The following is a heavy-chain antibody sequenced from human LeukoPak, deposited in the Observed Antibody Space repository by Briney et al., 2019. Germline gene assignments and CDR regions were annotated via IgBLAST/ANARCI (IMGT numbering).Heavy chain of an antibody. Sequence: ASVKVSCKASGYTFTSYGINWVRQAPGQGLEWMGWISAYNGNTNYAQKLQGRVTMTTDTSTSTAYMELRSLRSDDTAVYYCARGRSYYDSSAYYYVVDYWGQGTLVTVSS. CDR3: ARGRSYYDSSAYYYVVDY. J-gene: IGHJ4*02. V-gene: IGHV1-18*01. D-gene: IGHD3-22*01. CDR1: GYTFTSYG. CDR2: ISAYNGNT.